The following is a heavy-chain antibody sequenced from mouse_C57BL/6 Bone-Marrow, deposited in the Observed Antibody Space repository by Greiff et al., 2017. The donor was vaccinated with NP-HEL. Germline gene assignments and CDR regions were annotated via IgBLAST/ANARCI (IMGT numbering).Heavy chain of an antibody. CDR2: ISSGGSYT. CDR3: ASLYDGYGYAMDY. Sequence: QLKESGGDLVKPGGSLKLSCAASGFTFSSYGMSWVRQTPDKRLEWVATISSGGSYTYYPASVKGRFPISRDNAKNTLYLQMSSLKSEDTAMYYCASLYDGYGYAMDYWGQGTSVTVSS. J-gene: IGHJ4*01. V-gene: IGHV5-6*01. CDR1: GFTFSSYG. D-gene: IGHD2-3*01.